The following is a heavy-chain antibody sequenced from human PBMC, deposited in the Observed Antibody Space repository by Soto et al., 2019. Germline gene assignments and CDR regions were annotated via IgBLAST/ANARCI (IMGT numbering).Heavy chain of an antibody. CDR1: GYTFTSYG. CDR3: ARQSGGWPRVFDY. V-gene: IGHV1-18*01. CDR2: ISAYNGNT. Sequence: ASVKVSCKASGYTFTSYGISWVRQAPGQGLEWMGWISAYNGNTNYAQKLQGRVTMTTDTSTSTAYMELRSLRSDDTALDFGARQSGGWPRVFDYGGQGNLVSVSS. D-gene: IGHD6-19*01. J-gene: IGHJ4*02.